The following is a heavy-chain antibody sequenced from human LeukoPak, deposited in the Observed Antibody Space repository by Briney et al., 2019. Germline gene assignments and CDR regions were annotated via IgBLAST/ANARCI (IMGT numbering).Heavy chain of an antibody. CDR2: IYHSGST. J-gene: IGHJ2*01. CDR1: GYSISSGYY. Sequence: PSETLSLTCTVSGYSISSGYYWGWIRQPPGKGLEWIGSIYHSGSTYYNPSLKSRVTISVDTSKNQSSLKLSSVTAADTAVYYCASQGIVVVPLYFDLWGRGTLVTVSS. CDR3: ASQGIVVVPLYFDL. D-gene: IGHD2-2*01. V-gene: IGHV4-38-2*02.